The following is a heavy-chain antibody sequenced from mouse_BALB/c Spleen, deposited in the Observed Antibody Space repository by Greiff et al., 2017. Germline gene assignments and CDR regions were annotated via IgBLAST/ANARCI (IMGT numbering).Heavy chain of an antibody. CDR1: GYSITSDYA. Sequence: EVQRVESGPGLVKPSQSLSLTCTVTGYSITSDYAWNWIRQFPGNKLEWMGYISYSGSTSYNPSLKSRISITRDTSKNQFFLQLNSVTTEDTATYYCARNWERGWFAYWGQGTLVTVSA. D-gene: IGHD4-1*01. CDR2: ISYSGST. J-gene: IGHJ3*01. CDR3: ARNWERGWFAY. V-gene: IGHV3-2*02.